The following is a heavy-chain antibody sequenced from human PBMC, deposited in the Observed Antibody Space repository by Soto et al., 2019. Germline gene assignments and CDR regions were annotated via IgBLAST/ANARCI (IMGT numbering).Heavy chain of an antibody. V-gene: IGHV3-23*01. D-gene: IGHD6-19*01. CDR2: ISGSDGRT. Sequence: EVQLLESGGGLVQPGGSLRLSCAASGFTFSTYAISWVRQAPGKGLEWVSAISGSDGRTYYADSVKGRFTISRDDSKNTLYLQMNSLRAEDTAIYYCAKDRQQWLVPGFDYWGQGTLVTVSS. CDR3: AKDRQQWLVPGFDY. CDR1: GFTFSTYA. J-gene: IGHJ4*02.